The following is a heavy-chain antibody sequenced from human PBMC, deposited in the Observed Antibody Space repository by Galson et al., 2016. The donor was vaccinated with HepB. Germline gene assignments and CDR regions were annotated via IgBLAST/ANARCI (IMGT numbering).Heavy chain of an antibody. D-gene: IGHD2-15*01. CDR3: ARDWYCSAGSCYDAFDI. V-gene: IGHV1-18*01. CDR2: ISTYDGNT. CDR1: GYTFTSYG. J-gene: IGHJ3*02. Sequence: SVKVSCKASGYTFTSYGISWVRQAPGQGLEWMGWISTYDGNTNYAQTLQGRVTMTTDTSTTTAYMEMTSLRSDDTAMYYCARDWYCSAGSCYDAFDIWGQGTMVTVSS.